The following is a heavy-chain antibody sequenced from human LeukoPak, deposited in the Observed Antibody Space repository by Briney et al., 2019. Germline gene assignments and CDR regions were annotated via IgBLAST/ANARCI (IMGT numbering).Heavy chain of an antibody. CDR3: ARGNGELDY. J-gene: IGHJ4*02. CDR2: IYYSGST. V-gene: IGHV4-59*01. D-gene: IGHD1-26*01. Sequence: SETLSLTXTVSGGSISSYYWSWIRQPPGKGLEWIGYIYYSGSTNYNPSLKSRVTISVDTSKNQFSLKLSSVTAADTAVYYCARGNGELDYWGQGTLVTVSS. CDR1: GGSISSYY.